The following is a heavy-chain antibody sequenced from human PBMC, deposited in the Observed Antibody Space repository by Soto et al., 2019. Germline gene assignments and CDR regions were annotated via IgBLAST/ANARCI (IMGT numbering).Heavy chain of an antibody. J-gene: IGHJ6*02. CDR1: SGSVDTTNW. CDR3: ARRTWGMDV. D-gene: IGHD2-8*01. CDR2: IFHSGNT. V-gene: IGHV4-4*02. Sequence: PSETPSLTCAVCSGSVDTTNWGGWVRQPPGKGLEWIGEIFHSGNTYYNPSLASRVTISVDTSKNQFSLNLRSVTAADTAVYYCARRTWGMDVWGQGTTVTVSS.